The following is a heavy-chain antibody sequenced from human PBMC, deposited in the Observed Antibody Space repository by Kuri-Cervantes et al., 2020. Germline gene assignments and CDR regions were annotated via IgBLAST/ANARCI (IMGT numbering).Heavy chain of an antibody. CDR2: MYHSGST. Sequence: LRLSCTVSGGSISSGAYFWSWIRQPPGKGLEWIGSMYHSGSTYYNPSLKSRVTISVDTSKNQISLKLSSVTAADTAVYYCARHRLTTVYDAFDIWGRGTMVTVSS. V-gene: IGHV4-30-2*03. J-gene: IGHJ3*02. CDR1: GGSISSGAYF. D-gene: IGHD4-11*01. CDR3: ARHRLTTVYDAFDI.